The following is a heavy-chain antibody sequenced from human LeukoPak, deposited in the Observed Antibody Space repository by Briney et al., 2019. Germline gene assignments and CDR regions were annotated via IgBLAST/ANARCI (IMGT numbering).Heavy chain of an antibody. J-gene: IGHJ4*02. CDR2: INHSGST. V-gene: IGHV4-34*01. Sequence: SETLSLTXAVYGGSFSGYYWSWIGQPPGKGPEWIGEINHSGSTNYNPSLKGRVTISVDTSKNQFSLKLSSVTAADTAVYYCASGAGALTLDYFDYWGQGTLVTVSS. CDR3: ASGAGALTLDYFDY. D-gene: IGHD4/OR15-4a*01. CDR1: GGSFSGYY.